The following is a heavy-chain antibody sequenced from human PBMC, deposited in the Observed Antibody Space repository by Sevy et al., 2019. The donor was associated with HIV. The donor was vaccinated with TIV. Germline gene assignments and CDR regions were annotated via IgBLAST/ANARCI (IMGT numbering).Heavy chain of an antibody. V-gene: IGHV1-8*01. CDR2: MNPNSGNT. CDR3: ARGVNYDFWSGYYTGMQGSYYYYYYGMDV. CDR1: GYTFTSYD. J-gene: IGHJ6*02. D-gene: IGHD3-3*01. Sequence: ASVKVSCKASGYTFTSYDINWVRQATGQGLEWMGWMNPNSGNTGYAQKFQGRVTMTRNTSISTAYMELSSLRSEDTAGYYCARGVNYDFWSGYYTGMQGSYYYYYYGMDVWGQGTTVTVSS.